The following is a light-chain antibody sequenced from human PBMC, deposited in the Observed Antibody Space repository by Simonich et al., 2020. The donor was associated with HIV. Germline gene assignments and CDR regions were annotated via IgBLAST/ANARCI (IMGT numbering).Light chain of an antibody. Sequence: DIVLTQSQDSLAVSLGERATINCKYSQSVLFTSNNKNYLAWYQQRRGQPPKLLIYWASTRDSGVPDRFSGSGSGTDFTLTINNLQAEDVAVYYCQQYYDTPQTFGQGTKLEMK. CDR3: QQYYDTPQT. CDR1: QSVLFTSNNKNY. CDR2: WAS. V-gene: IGKV4-1*01. J-gene: IGKJ2*01.